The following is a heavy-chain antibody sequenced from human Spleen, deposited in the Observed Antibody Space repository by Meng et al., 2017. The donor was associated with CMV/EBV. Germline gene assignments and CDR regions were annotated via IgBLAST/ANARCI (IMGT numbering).Heavy chain of an antibody. CDR1: GDSIISYY. D-gene: IGHD3-9*01. Sequence: GSLRLSCIVSGDSIISYYWSWIRQPPGKRLEWIGAISWSGSTNHNPSLKSRVTMSVDTDKNQFSLKLSSVTAADTAVYYCAREGRILEAFDMWGQGTVVTVSS. J-gene: IGHJ3*02. CDR2: ISWSGST. V-gene: IGHV4-59*01. CDR3: AREGRILEAFDM.